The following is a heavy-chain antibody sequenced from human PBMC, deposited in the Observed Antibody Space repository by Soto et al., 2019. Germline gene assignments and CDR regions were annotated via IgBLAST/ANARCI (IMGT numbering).Heavy chain of an antibody. J-gene: IGHJ4*02. V-gene: IGHV3-23*01. D-gene: IGHD3-10*01. CDR2: ISGSEDRT. CDR1: GFSLRDHA. CDR3: GRTYTGG. Sequence: LQSGGGVVQPGESLRLSCAASGFSLRDHAFSWVRQAPGGGLEWVSGISGSEDRTNYADFVRGRFIISKDRAKNTLYLDMSGLRVDDTAVYFCGRTYTGGWGQGTLVTVSS.